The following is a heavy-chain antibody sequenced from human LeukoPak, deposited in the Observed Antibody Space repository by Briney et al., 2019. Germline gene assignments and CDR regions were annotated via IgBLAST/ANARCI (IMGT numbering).Heavy chain of an antibody. CDR2: ISGSGGST. J-gene: IGHJ4*02. D-gene: IGHD4-17*01. CDR1: GVTFSSYV. Sequence: GSLRLSCEASGVTFSSYVMSWVRQAPGKGLEWVSAISGSGGSTYYADSVKGRFTISRDNSKNTLYLQMNSLRAEDTAVYYCAKDLGFGDYGDYAGYYFDYWGQGTLVTVSP. V-gene: IGHV3-23*01. CDR3: AKDLGFGDYGDYAGYYFDY.